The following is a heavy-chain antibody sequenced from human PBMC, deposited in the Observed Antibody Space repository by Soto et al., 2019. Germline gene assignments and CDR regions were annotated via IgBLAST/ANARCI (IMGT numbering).Heavy chain of an antibody. J-gene: IGHJ4*02. D-gene: IGHD3-22*01. V-gene: IGHV3-7*03. CDR3: ARDTLGYYDNGDYYD. Sequence: EVQLVESGGGSVQPGGSLRLSCAASGFMISTYWMSWVLQAPGKGLEWVANIKQDGSETYYVDSGKGRFTISRDNALNPRYLKMNSLRAEDTAMYYCARDTLGYYDNGDYYDWGQGTLVTVSS. CDR2: IKQDGSET. CDR1: GFMISTYW.